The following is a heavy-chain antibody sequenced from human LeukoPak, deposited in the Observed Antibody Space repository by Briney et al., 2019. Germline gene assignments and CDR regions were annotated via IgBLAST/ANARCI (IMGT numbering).Heavy chain of an antibody. CDR2: INHSGST. Sequence: SETLSLTCAVYGGSFSGYYWSWIRQPPGKGLEWIGEINHSGSTNYNPSLKSRVTISVDTSKNQFSLRLSSVTAADTAVYYCARLVDTATAVDYWGQGTLVTVSS. V-gene: IGHV4-34*01. CDR3: ARLVDTATAVDY. J-gene: IGHJ4*02. CDR1: GGSFSGYY. D-gene: IGHD5-18*01.